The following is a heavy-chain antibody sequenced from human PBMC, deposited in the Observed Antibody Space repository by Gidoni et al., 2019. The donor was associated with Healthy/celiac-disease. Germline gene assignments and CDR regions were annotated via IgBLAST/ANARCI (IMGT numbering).Heavy chain of an antibody. CDR1: GFTFSTAW. J-gene: IGHJ4*02. CDR2: IKSKTDGGTT. CDR3: THSSVVTARDRDDY. D-gene: IGHD2-21*02. V-gene: IGHV3-15*01. Sequence: EVQLVESGGGLVKPGGSLRLSCAASGFTFSTAWMSWVRQAPGKGLEWVGRIKSKTDGGTTDYAEPVKGRFTISRDDSKNTLYLQMNSLKTEDTDVYYCTHSSVVTARDRDDYWGQGTLGTGSS.